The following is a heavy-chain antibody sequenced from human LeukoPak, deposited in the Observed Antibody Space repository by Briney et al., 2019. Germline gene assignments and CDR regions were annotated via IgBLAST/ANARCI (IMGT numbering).Heavy chain of an antibody. D-gene: IGHD3-10*01. J-gene: IGHJ3*02. Sequence: GGSLRLSCAASGFTFSSYAMSWVRQAPGKGLEWVSAISGSGGSTYYADSVKGRFTISRDNSKNTLYLQMNSLRAEDTAVYYCWKDFLIVTKVGWGGGAFDIWGQGTMVTVSS. CDR3: WKDFLIVTKVGWGGGAFDI. CDR2: ISGSGGST. CDR1: GFTFSSYA. V-gene: IGHV3-23*01.